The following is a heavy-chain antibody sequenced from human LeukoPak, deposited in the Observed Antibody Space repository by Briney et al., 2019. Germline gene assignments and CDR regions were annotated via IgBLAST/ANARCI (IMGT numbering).Heavy chain of an antibody. J-gene: IGHJ4*02. CDR1: LGTFSSST. CDR3: ARAGLDGYNFDY. D-gene: IGHD5-24*01. CDR2: IIPILGIA. V-gene: IGHV1-69*02. Sequence: PVKVSSKASLGTFSSSTISWVRQAPGQGLEWMGRIIPILGIANYAQKFQSRVTITADKSTSTAYMELSSLRSEDTAVYYCARAGLDGYNFDYWGQGTLVTVSS.